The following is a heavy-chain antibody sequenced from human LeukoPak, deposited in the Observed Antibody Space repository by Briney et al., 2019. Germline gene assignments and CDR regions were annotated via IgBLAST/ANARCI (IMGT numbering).Heavy chain of an antibody. CDR2: TRNKANSYTT. J-gene: IGHJ4*02. CDR3: TSPRGYYLGY. V-gene: IGHV3-72*01. D-gene: IGHD3-10*01. CDR1: GFTFSDHY. Sequence: GGSLRLSCAAPGFTFSDHYMDWVRQAPGKGLEWVGRTRNKANSYTTEYAASVKGRFTISRDDSKNSLYLQMNSLKTEDTAVYYCTSPRGYYLGYWGQGTLVTVSS.